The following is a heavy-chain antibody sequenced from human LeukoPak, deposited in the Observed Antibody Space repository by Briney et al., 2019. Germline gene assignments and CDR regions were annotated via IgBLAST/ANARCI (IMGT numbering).Heavy chain of an antibody. Sequence: PGGSLRLSCAASGFTVNSNYMNWVRQAPGKGLEWVSTISKRGDKTFYADSLRGRFTISRDNSKNTLYLQMNSLRAEDTAVYYCARDLGRVSSRGDTPIDYWGQGTLVTVSS. CDR2: ISKRGDKT. CDR1: GFTVNSNY. D-gene: IGHD6-13*01. J-gene: IGHJ4*02. CDR3: ARDLGRVSSRGDTPIDY. V-gene: IGHV3-66*01.